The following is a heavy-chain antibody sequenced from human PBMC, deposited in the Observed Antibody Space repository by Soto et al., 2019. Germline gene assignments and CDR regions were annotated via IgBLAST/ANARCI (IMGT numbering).Heavy chain of an antibody. J-gene: IGHJ6*02. CDR3: ARGGRHSDYYYYYGMDV. V-gene: IGHV1-46*01. CDR1: GYTFTIYY. Sequence: QVQLVQSGAEVKKPGASVKVSCKAFGYTFTIYYIHWVRQAPGQGLEWMGVINTSGGSPTYAQKFQDRVTMTRDTSTSTVYRELSSLRSEDTAVYYCARGGRHSDYYYYYGMDVWGQGTTVTVSS. D-gene: IGHD6-25*01. CDR2: INTSGGSP.